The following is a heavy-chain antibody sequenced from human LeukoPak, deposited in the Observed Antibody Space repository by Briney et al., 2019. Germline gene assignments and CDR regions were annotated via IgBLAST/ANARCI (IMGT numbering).Heavy chain of an antibody. V-gene: IGHV3-7*03. CDR1: GFMFSSNW. J-gene: IGHJ4*02. CDR3: AKEGRSLQTY. D-gene: IGHD5-24*01. CDR2: IKEDGTET. Sequence: GGSLRLSCAASGFMFSSNWMSWDRLAPGKGLEWVANIKEDGTETYYVDSVKGRFTISRDNAKNSLYLQMNSLRVEDTAVYYCAKEGRSLQTYWGQGTLVTVSS.